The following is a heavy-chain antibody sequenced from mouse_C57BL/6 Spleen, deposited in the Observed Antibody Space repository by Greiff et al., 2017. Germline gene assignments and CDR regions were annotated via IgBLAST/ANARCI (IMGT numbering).Heavy chain of an antibody. Sequence: QVQLKESGAELVRPGTSVKVSCKASGYAFTNYLIEWVKQRPGQGLEWIGVINPGSGGTNYNEKFKGKATLTADKSSSTAYMQLSSLTSEDSAVYFCARRGLLADYFDYWGQGTTLTVSS. V-gene: IGHV1-54*01. J-gene: IGHJ2*01. CDR3: ARRGLLADYFDY. CDR2: INPGSGGT. CDR1: GYAFTNYL. D-gene: IGHD2-3*01.